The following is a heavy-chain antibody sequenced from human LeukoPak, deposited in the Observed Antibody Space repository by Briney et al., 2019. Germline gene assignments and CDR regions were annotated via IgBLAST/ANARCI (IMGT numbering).Heavy chain of an antibody. V-gene: IGHV3-7*01. J-gene: IGHJ5*02. CDR2: IKQDGSEK. CDR3: VRDGGTDWYDP. Sequence: GGSLRLSCAASGFTISDYWMTWVRQAPGKGLEWVANIKQDGSEKTYVDSVKGRFTISRDNAKNSIFLQMNSLRVEDMAMYYCVRDGGTDWYDPWGQGTLVSVSS. D-gene: IGHD3-16*01. CDR1: GFTISDYW.